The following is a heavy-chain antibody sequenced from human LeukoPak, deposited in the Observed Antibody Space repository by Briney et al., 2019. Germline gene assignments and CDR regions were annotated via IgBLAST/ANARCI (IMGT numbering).Heavy chain of an antibody. CDR2: IKQDGSEK. CDR3: ARERTLLEWLGFLVHYFDY. J-gene: IGHJ4*02. Sequence: GGSLRLSCAASGFTFSAYWMSWVRQAPGQGLEWVANIKQDGSEKNYVDSVKGRFTISRDNAKNSLYLQMNSLRAEDTAVYYCARERTLLEWLGFLVHYFDYWGQGTLVTVSS. CDR1: GFTFSAYW. V-gene: IGHV3-7*01. D-gene: IGHD3-3*01.